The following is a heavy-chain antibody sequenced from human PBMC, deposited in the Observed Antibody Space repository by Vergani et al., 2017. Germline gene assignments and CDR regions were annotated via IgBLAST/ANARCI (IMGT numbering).Heavy chain of an antibody. CDR3: ARWGNEKRLDS. D-gene: IGHD1-1*01. CDR1: GFTFSNYA. CDR2: LSDGGGRT. V-gene: IGHV3-23*01. Sequence: EVQLLESGGGLAQPGGSLRLSCEATGFTFSNYAMSWVRQPPGKGLEWGSGLSDGGGRTYYADSVKGRFTVSRDNARDTLYLQMNSLRVEDTAVYYCARWGNEKRLDSWGQGTLVTVSS. J-gene: IGHJ5*01.